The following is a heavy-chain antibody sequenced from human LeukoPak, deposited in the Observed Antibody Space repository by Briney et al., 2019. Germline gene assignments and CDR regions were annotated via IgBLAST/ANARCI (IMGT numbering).Heavy chain of an antibody. CDR3: ARAEQLVAFDY. CDR2: IYSGGST. V-gene: IGHV3-66*01. CDR1: GFTVSSNY. Sequence: GGSLRLSCAASGFTVSSNYMSWVRQAPGKGLEWVSVIYSGGSTYYADSVKGRFTISRDSSKNTLYLQMNSLRAEDTAVYYCARAEQLVAFDYWGQGTLVTVSS. J-gene: IGHJ4*02. D-gene: IGHD6-6*01.